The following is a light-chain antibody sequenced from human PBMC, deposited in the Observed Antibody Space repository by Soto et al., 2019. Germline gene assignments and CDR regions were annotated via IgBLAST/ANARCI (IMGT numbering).Light chain of an antibody. Sequence: DIQLTQSPSFLSASVGDRVTITCRASQGIGSSLAWYQQKPGKAPMLLIYAASTLQTGVPSRFSGSGSGTEFTLKVSSLQPEDFATYYCEQLSSYPPVTFGQGTRLEIK. CDR2: AAS. CDR1: QGIGSS. CDR3: EQLSSYPPVT. J-gene: IGKJ5*01. V-gene: IGKV1-9*01.